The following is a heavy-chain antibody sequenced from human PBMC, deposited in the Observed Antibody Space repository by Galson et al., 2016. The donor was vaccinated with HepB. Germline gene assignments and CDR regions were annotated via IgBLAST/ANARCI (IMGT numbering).Heavy chain of an antibody. CDR1: GVSMTYYY. V-gene: IGHV4-4*08. Sequence: SETLSLTCTVSGVSMTYYYWNWIRQPPGKGLEWIGYISNSGSTHYNPSLTSRVTISIDTSKNRFSLKLTSLTAVDTAVYFCARAGIGGAGRGTVNDQWGQGTLVTVSS. CDR2: ISNSGST. D-gene: IGHD3-10*01. J-gene: IGHJ4*01. CDR3: ARAGIGGAGRGTVNDQ.